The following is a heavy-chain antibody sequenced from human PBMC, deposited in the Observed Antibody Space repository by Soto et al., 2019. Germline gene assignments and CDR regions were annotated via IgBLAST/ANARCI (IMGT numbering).Heavy chain of an antibody. CDR3: ARTTAVPNTLRSRYFFDY. J-gene: IGHJ4*02. V-gene: IGHV4-31*03. D-gene: IGHD4-17*01. Sequence: SETLSLTCTVSGGSISSGGYYWSWIRQHPGKGLEWIGYIYYSGSTYYNPSLKSRVTISVDTSKNRFSLRLSSVTTADTALYYCARTTAVPNTLRSRYFFDYWGQGTLVTV. CDR2: IYYSGST. CDR1: GGSISSGGYY.